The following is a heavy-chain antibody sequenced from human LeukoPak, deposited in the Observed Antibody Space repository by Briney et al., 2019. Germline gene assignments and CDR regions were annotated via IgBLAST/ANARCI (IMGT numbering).Heavy chain of an antibody. CDR2: ISGSGGST. CDR3: TDAVPTLGSSGYYIAY. V-gene: IGHV3-23*01. CDR1: GFTFNNYA. D-gene: IGHD3-22*01. Sequence: TGGSLRLSCAASGFTFNNYAMSWVRQAPGKGLEWVSVISGSGGSTYYADSVKGRSTISRDNSKNTLFLQMNSLRAEDTAVYYCTDAVPTLGSSGYYIAYWGQGTLVTVSS. J-gene: IGHJ4*02.